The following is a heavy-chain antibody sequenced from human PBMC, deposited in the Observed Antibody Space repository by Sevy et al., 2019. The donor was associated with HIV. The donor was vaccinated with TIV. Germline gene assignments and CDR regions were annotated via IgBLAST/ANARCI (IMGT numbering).Heavy chain of an antibody. CDR3: ARVGLLEYSSSSHCITYTSTLDY. V-gene: IGHV3-21*01. D-gene: IGHD6-6*01. CDR1: GFTFSSYS. CDR2: ISSSSSYI. Sequence: GGYLRLSCAASGFTFSSYSMNWVRQAPGKGLEWVSSISSSSSYIYYADSVKGRFTISRDNAKNSLYLQMNSLRAEDTAVYYCARVGLLEYSSSSHCITYTSTLDYWGQGTLVTVSS. J-gene: IGHJ4*02.